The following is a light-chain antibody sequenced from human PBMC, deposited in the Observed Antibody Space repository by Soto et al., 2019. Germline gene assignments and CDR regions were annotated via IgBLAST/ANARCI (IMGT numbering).Light chain of an antibody. J-gene: IGLJ1*01. V-gene: IGLV1-44*01. Sequence: SVLTQPPSPSRTPGQRVTIPCFGSSPTIGSNTLNWYQQLPGTAPKLLIYSNNQRPSGVPDRFSGSKSGTSASLAISGLQSEDEADYYCAAWDDRQNGYVFGTGTKVTVL. CDR1: SPTIGSNT. CDR2: SNN. CDR3: AAWDDRQNGYV.